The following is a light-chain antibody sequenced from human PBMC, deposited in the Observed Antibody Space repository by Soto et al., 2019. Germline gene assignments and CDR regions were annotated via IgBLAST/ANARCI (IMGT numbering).Light chain of an antibody. CDR3: QQYNNWPHIT. CDR2: AAS. V-gene: IGKV1-6*01. J-gene: IGKJ5*01. CDR1: QGIKND. Sequence: AIQMTQSPSSLSASVGDRVTITCRASQGIKNDLGWYQQKPGKAPKLLIYAASSLQSGVPSRFSGSGSGTDFTLTISSLQSEDFVVYYCQQYNNWPHITFGQGTRLEIK.